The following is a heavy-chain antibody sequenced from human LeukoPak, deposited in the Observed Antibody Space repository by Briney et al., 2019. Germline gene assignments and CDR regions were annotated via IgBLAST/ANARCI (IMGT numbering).Heavy chain of an antibody. Sequence: SETLSLTCAVSGGSFSGYYWSWLRQPPGKGLEWIGEINHSGSTNYNPSLKSRVTISVDTSKNQFSLKLSSVTAADTAVYYCAREGYYNGLDVWGQGTTVTVSS. V-gene: IGHV4-34*01. J-gene: IGHJ6*02. CDR1: GGSFSGYY. CDR3: AREGYYNGLDV. CDR2: INHSGST.